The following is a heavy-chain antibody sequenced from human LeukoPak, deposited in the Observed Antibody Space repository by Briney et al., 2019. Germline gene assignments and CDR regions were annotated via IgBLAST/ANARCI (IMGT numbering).Heavy chain of an antibody. Sequence: SETLSLTCTASGGSISSYYWSWIRQPPGKGLEWIGYISYSGSTNYNPSLKSRVTISVDTSKNQFSLKLSSVTAADTAVYYCARPDYSSGWYYFDYWGQGTLVTVSS. CDR3: ARPDYSSGWYYFDY. CDR2: ISYSGST. D-gene: IGHD6-19*01. V-gene: IGHV4-59*08. CDR1: GGSISSYY. J-gene: IGHJ4*02.